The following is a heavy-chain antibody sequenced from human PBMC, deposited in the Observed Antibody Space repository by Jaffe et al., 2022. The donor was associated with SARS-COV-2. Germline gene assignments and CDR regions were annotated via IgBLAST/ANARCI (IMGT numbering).Heavy chain of an antibody. J-gene: IGHJ5*02. CDR3: ALLPAGGPVSRDYSFDP. CDR1: GGTFSSYA. V-gene: IGHV1-69*01. CDR2: IIPIFGTA. D-gene: IGHD3-10*01. Sequence: QVQLVQSGAEVKKPGSSVKVSCKASGGTFSSYAISWVRQAPGQGLEWMGGIIPIFGTANYAQKFQGRVTITADESTSTAYMELSSLRSEDTAVYYCALLPAGGPVSRDYSFDPWGQGTLVTVSS.